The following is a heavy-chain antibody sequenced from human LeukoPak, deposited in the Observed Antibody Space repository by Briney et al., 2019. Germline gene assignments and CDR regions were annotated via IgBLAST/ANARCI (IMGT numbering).Heavy chain of an antibody. CDR3: AKSVAWNYYYYMDV. Sequence: NPSDTLSLTCAVSGYSISSSNWWGWIRQPPGKGMEWIGYIYYSGGTYYNPSLKSRVTMSVDTSKNQFYLKLSSVTAVDRAVYYCAKSVAWNYYYYMDVWGKGTTVTVSS. J-gene: IGHJ6*03. D-gene: IGHD5-12*01. CDR2: IYYSGGT. V-gene: IGHV4-28*01. CDR1: GYSISSSNW.